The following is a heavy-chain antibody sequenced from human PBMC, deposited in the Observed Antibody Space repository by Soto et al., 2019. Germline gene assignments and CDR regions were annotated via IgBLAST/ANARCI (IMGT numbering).Heavy chain of an antibody. Sequence: QVQLVESGGGVVQPGRSLRLSCAASGFTFSSYGMHWVRQAPGKGLEWVAVRWYDGSNKYYADAVKGRFTISRATSKNTLYLQMHSLRAEDTAVYYCARDGATRQYYDYYGMDVWGQGTTVIVSS. CDR3: ARDGATRQYYDYYGMDV. J-gene: IGHJ6*02. D-gene: IGHD1-26*01. CDR1: GFTFSSYG. V-gene: IGHV3-33*01. CDR2: RWYDGSNK.